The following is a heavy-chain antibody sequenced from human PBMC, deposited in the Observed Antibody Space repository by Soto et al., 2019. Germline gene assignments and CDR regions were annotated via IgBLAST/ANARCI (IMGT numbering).Heavy chain of an antibody. J-gene: IGHJ3*01. CDR3: AREALYYYDSSGPPDAFDL. CDR2: IWYDGSNK. D-gene: IGHD3-22*01. Sequence: GGSLRLSCAASGFTFSSYGMHWVRQAPGKGLEWVAVIWYDGSNKYYADSVKGRFTISRDNSKNTLYLQMNSLRAEDTAVYYCAREALYYYDSSGPPDAFDLWGQGTMVTVSS. V-gene: IGHV3-33*01. CDR1: GFTFSSYG.